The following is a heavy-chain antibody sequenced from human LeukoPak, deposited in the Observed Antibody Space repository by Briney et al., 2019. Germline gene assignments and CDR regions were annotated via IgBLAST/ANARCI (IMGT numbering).Heavy chain of an antibody. CDR2: IRGKADNYAT. J-gene: IGHJ6*03. CDR1: GFRFSDSN. D-gene: IGHD4-17*01. Sequence: PGGSLRLSCAASGFRFSDSNIHWVRQASGKGLEWVGRIRGKADNYATTYGESLKGRFTISRDDSKNTAYLQMDSLNTEDTAVYYCTRLRYRDYGQYYMDVWGKGTTVTISS. CDR3: TRLRYRDYGQYYMDV. V-gene: IGHV3-73*01.